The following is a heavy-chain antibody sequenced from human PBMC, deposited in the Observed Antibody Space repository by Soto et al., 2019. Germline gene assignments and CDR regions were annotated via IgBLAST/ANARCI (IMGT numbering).Heavy chain of an antibody. D-gene: IGHD4-17*01. J-gene: IGHJ4*02. V-gene: IGHV3-33*01. CDR2: IVRERTEQ. CDR3: ARDDDYPDNGFDY. Sequence: QAPGKGLEWLAVIVRERTEQYYADSVKGRFTISRDNSKNTLYLQMNSLRVDDTAGYYCARDDDYPDNGFDYWGQGTLLTVSS.